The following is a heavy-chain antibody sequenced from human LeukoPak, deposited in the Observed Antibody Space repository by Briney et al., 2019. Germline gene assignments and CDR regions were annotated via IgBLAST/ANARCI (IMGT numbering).Heavy chain of an antibody. V-gene: IGHV3-9*01. Sequence: AGGSLRLSCAASGFTFDDYAMHWVRQAPGKGLEWVSGISWNSGSIGYADSVKGRFTISRDNAKNSLYLQMNSLRAEDTALYYCAKGGGEEQQPAPPFYYYYGMDVWGQGTTVTVSS. CDR1: GFTFDDYA. D-gene: IGHD6-13*01. CDR2: ISWNSGSI. J-gene: IGHJ6*02. CDR3: AKGGGEEQQPAPPFYYYYGMDV.